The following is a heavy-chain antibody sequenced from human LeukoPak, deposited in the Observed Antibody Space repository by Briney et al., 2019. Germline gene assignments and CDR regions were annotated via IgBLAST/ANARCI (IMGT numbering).Heavy chain of an antibody. CDR1: GFTFSSYS. Sequence: GGSLRLSCAASGFTFSSYSMNWVRQAPGKGLAWVSYISSSSGTIYYADSVKGRFTISRDNAKDSLFLQMNSLRHEDTAVYYCARDYDSSGYQSDYFDYWGQGTLVTVSS. CDR3: ARDYDSSGYQSDYFDY. D-gene: IGHD3-22*01. CDR2: ISSSSGTI. V-gene: IGHV3-48*02. J-gene: IGHJ4*02.